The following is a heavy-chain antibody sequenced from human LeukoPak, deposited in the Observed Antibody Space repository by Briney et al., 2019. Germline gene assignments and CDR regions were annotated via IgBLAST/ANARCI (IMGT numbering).Heavy chain of an antibody. V-gene: IGHV3-9*01. CDR1: GFTFDDYA. J-gene: IGHJ4*02. D-gene: IGHD3-16*01. CDR2: ISWNSGSI. Sequence: GGSLRLSCAASGFTFDDYAMHWVRQAPGKGLEWVSGISWNSGSIGYADSVRGRFTISRDNAKNSLYLQMNSLRAEDTALYYCAKDSEFMITFGGVIDWGQGTLVTVSS. CDR3: AKDSEFMITFGGVID.